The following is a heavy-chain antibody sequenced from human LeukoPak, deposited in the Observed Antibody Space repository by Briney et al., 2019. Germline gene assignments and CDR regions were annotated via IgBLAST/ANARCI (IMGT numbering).Heavy chain of an antibody. CDR1: GYSITNYW. J-gene: IGHJ4*02. V-gene: IGHV5-51*01. CDR2: IYPADSDT. D-gene: IGHD2-21*02. Sequence: GESLKISCKGSGYSITNYWIAWVRQMPGKGLEWMGIIYPADSDTRYSPSFQGQVTISADKSISTAYLQWSGLKASDTAMYYCAGHEDCGGDCYSVDYWGQGTLVTVSS. CDR3: AGHEDCGGDCYSVDY.